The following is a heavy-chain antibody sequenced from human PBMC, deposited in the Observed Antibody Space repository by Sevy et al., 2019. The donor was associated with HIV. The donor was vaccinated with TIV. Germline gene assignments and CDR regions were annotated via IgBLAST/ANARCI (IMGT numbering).Heavy chain of an antibody. CDR3: AKDLDDYGDYVHYFDY. Sequence: GGSLRLSCAASEFTFSSYARSWVRQAPGKGLEWVSAISGSGGSTYYADSVKGRFTISRDNSKNTLYLQMNSLRAEDTAVYYCAKDLDDYGDYVHYFDYWGQGTLVTVSS. CDR2: ISGSGGST. D-gene: IGHD4-17*01. J-gene: IGHJ4*02. V-gene: IGHV3-23*01. CDR1: EFTFSSYA.